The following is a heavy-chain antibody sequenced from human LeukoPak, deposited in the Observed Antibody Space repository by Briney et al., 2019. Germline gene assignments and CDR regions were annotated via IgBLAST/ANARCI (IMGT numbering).Heavy chain of an antibody. J-gene: IGHJ4*02. Sequence: SETLSLTCAVYGGSFSGYYWSWIRQPPGKGLEWIGEINHSGSTNYNPSFKSRVTISVDTSNNQFSLKLSSVTAADTAVYYCARYVWGSYPTFEDYWGQGTLVTVSS. CDR2: INHSGST. CDR3: ARYVWGSYPTFEDY. V-gene: IGHV4-34*01. CDR1: GGSFSGYY. D-gene: IGHD3-16*02.